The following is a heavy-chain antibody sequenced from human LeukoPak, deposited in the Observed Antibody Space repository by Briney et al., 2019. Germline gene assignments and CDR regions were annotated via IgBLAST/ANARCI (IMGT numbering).Heavy chain of an antibody. J-gene: IGHJ4*02. V-gene: IGHV3-7*02. CDR2: IKQDASEE. Sequence: TGGSLRLSCAASGFTFSYYWMGWVRQAPGKGLEWVANIKQDASEEYYVDSVKGRFTISRDNAKNSLYLQMNSLRAEDTAVYYCAAQAGLDYWGQGTLVTVSS. D-gene: IGHD3-16*01. CDR1: GFTFSYYW. CDR3: AAQAGLDY.